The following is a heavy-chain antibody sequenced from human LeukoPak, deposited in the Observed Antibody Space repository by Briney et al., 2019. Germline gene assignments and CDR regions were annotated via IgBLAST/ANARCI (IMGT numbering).Heavy chain of an antibody. Sequence: GASVKVSCKASGYTFTSSDINWVRQATGQGLEWMGWMNPNSGNTGYAQKFQGRVTMTRNTSISTAYMELSSLRSEDTAVYYCARGEYSRQSRRRGYYYYYMDVWGKGTTVTVSS. V-gene: IGHV1-8*01. J-gene: IGHJ6*03. CDR3: ARGEYSRQSRRRGYYYYYMDV. CDR2: MNPNSGNT. D-gene: IGHD6-6*01. CDR1: GYTFTSSD.